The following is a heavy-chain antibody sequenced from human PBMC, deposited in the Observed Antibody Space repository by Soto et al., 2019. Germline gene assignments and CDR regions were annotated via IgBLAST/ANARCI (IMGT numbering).Heavy chain of an antibody. CDR3: ARRKERSGPYYLDS. J-gene: IGHJ4*02. CDR2: MNPNTGNT. V-gene: IGHV1-8*01. Sequence: QVQLVQSGAEVKKPGASVRVSCKASGYTFISFDINWVRQAPGQGLEWMGWMNPNTGNTGYEQKFQGRVTMTGNTSIGTAYMELSSLTSEDTAVYYCARRKERSGPYYLDSWGQGTLVTVSS. CDR1: GYTFISFD. D-gene: IGHD6-25*01.